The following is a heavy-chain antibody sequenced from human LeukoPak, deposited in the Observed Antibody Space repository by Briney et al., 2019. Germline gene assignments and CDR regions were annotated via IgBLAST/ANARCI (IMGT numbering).Heavy chain of an antibody. D-gene: IGHD5-18*01. J-gene: IGHJ4*02. CDR3: ARGDDTAMVWDY. V-gene: IGHV4-59*01. Sequence: SETLSLTCTVSGGSISSYYWSWSRQPPGKGLEWIGYIYYSGSTNYNPSLKSRVTISVDTSKNQFSLKLSSVTAADTAVYYCARGDDTAMVWDYWGQGTLVTVSS. CDR2: IYYSGST. CDR1: GGSISSYY.